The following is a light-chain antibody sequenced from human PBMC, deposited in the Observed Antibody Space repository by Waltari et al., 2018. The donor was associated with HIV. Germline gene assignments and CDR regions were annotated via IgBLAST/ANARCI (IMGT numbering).Light chain of an antibody. Sequence: EILLTQSPATLSLSPGERATLSCRASQTLYRYFAWSQPKTGQAPRLLIYDTTNRAPGIPARFSGSGSGTDFTLTISGLEPEDSAIYYCHQRSKWPTFGGGTKVEI. V-gene: IGKV3-11*01. CDR3: HQRSKWPT. J-gene: IGKJ4*01. CDR2: DTT. CDR1: QTLYRY.